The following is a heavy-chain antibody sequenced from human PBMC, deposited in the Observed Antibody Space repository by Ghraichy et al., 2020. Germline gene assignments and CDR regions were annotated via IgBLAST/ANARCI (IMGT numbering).Heavy chain of an antibody. CDR2: INPSGGST. D-gene: IGHD1-7*01. CDR3: ARDPELELSNYYYGMDV. CDR1: GYTFTSYY. J-gene: IGHJ6*02. V-gene: IGHV1-46*01. Sequence: ASVKVSCKASGYTFTSYYMHWVRQAPVQGLEWMGIINPSGGSTSYAQKFQGRVTMTRDTSTSTVYMELSSLRSEDTAVYYCARDPELELSNYYYGMDVWGQGTTVTVSS.